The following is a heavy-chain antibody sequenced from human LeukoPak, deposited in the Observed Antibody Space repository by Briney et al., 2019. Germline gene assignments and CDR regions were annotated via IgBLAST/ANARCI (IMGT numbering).Heavy chain of an antibody. CDR3: ARASRVVLMVYAIPAYYYYMDV. J-gene: IGHJ6*03. Sequence: GGSLRLSCAASGFTFSSYSMNWVRQAPGKGLEWVSYISSSSSTIYYADSVKGRFTISRDNAKNSLYLQMNSLRAEDTAVYYCARASRVVLMVYAIPAYYYYMDVWGKGTTVTVSS. CDR2: ISSSSSTI. D-gene: IGHD2-8*01. V-gene: IGHV3-48*04. CDR1: GFTFSSYS.